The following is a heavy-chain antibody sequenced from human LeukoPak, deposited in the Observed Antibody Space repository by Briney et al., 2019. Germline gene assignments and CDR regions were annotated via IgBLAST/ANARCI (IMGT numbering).Heavy chain of an antibody. Sequence: SETLSLTCAVSGYSISSGYYWGWIRQPPGKGLEWIGSIYHSGSTYYNPSLKSRVTISVDTSKNHFSLKLTSVTAADTAVYYCARTTVINNWFDPWGQGTLVTVSS. CDR3: ARTTVINNWFDP. CDR1: GYSISSGYY. D-gene: IGHD4-11*01. V-gene: IGHV4-38-2*01. J-gene: IGHJ5*02. CDR2: IYHSGST.